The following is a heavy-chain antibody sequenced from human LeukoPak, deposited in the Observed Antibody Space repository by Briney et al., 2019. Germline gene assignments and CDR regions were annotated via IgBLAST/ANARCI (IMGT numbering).Heavy chain of an antibody. CDR2: ISSSGSTI. CDR1: GFTFSDYY. J-gene: IGHJ6*02. D-gene: IGHD6-19*01. CDR3: ARDRVSSGWYNYYGMDV. Sequence: GGSLRLSCAASGFTFSDYYMSWIRQAPGKGLEWVSYISSSGSTIYYADSVKGRFTISRDNAKNSLYLQMNSLRAEDTAVYYCARDRVSSGWYNYYGMDVRGQGTTVTVSS. V-gene: IGHV3-11*01.